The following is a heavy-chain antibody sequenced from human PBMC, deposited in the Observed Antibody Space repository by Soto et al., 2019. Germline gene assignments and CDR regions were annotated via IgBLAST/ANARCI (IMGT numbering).Heavy chain of an antibody. CDR1: GFTFSSYV. Sequence: PGGSLRLSCAASGFTFSSYVMSWVRQAAGKGLEWVSLISGSGGSTYYADSVKGRFTISRDNSKNTLYLQMNSLRAEDTAVYYCATGGDCGSTRCYIDYYGMEAWGQGTTVPVSS. CDR2: ISGSGGST. CDR3: ATGGDCGSTRCYIDYYGMEA. J-gene: IGHJ6*02. V-gene: IGHV3-23*01. D-gene: IGHD2-2*02.